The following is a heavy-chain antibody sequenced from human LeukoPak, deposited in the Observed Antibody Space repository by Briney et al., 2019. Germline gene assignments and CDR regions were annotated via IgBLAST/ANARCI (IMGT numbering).Heavy chain of an antibody. CDR1: GFTFVTYV. CDR2: ISQTGTIE. CDR3: ARDRAVALPTYYYYIDV. Sequence: PGGSLRLSCAASGFTFVTYVIHWVRQAPGKGLEWVAVISQTGTIETYADSVQGRFTISRANSKNTVYLQMTSLKTEDTAVYYCARDRAVALPTYYYYIDVWGKGTTVTVSS. J-gene: IGHJ6*03. V-gene: IGHV3-30*04. D-gene: IGHD2-15*01.